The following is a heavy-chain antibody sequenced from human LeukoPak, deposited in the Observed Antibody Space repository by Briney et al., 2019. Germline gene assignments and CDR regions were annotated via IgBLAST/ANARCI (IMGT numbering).Heavy chain of an antibody. CDR3: ATDLGPQLGYDS. J-gene: IGHJ4*02. CDR1: GFTFSSYW. CDR2: ISSDGIQK. V-gene: IGHV3-30*03. D-gene: IGHD1-1*01. Sequence: GGSLRLSCAASGFTFSSYWMNWVRQAPGRGLEWVTHISSDGIQKYYADSVKGRFTISRDNSNNTLFLQMNGLRPEDTAVYYCATDLGPQLGYDSWGQGTLVTVSS.